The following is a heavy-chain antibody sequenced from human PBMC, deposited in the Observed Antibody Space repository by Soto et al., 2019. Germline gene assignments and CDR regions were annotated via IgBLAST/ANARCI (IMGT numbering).Heavy chain of an antibody. J-gene: IGHJ3*02. CDR2: INHSGST. D-gene: IGHD3-16*02. Sequence: QVQLQQWGAGLLKPSETLSLTCAVYGGSFSGYYWSWIRQPPGKGLEWIGEINHSGSTNYNPSLKSRATISVDTSKNQFSLKLSSVTAADTAVYYCARYGDFGGVIVSGDAFDIWGQGTMVTVSS. CDR3: ARYGDFGGVIVSGDAFDI. CDR1: GGSFSGYY. V-gene: IGHV4-34*01.